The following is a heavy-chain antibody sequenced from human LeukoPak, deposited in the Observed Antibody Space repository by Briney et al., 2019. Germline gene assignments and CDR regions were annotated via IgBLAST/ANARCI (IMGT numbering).Heavy chain of an antibody. V-gene: IGHV4-30-2*01. J-gene: IGHJ3*02. CDR3: ARGVLLWFGELPDAFDI. CDR2: IYHSGST. CDR1: GGSISSGGYS. Sequence: SQTLSLTCAVSGGSISSGGYSWSWIRQPPGKGLEWIGYIYHSGSTYYNPSLKSRVTISVDRSKNQFSLKLSSVTAADTAVYYCARGVLLWFGELPDAFDIWGQGTMATVSS. D-gene: IGHD3-10*01.